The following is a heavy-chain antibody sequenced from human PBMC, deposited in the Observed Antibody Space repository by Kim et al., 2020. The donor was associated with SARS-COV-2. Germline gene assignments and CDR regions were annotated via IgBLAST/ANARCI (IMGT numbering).Heavy chain of an antibody. V-gene: IGHV3-23*01. CDR3: ARGGTY. CDR2: SNGIT. Sequence: SNGITSYIDSLKGRFNSSRDNSKNTMYLQMNNLSADDTALYFCARGGTYWGQGTLVTVSP. J-gene: IGHJ4*02.